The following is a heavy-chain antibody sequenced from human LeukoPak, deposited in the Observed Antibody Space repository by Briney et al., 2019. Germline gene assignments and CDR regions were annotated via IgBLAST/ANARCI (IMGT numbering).Heavy chain of an antibody. J-gene: IGHJ6*02. CDR2: INPNSGGT. CDR3: AREYSSSWFHYYYYYGMDV. D-gene: IGHD6-13*01. Sequence: ASVKVSCKASGYTFTGYYMHWVRQAPGQGLEWMGWINPNSGGTNYAQKFQGRVTMTRDTSISTAYMELSRLRSDDTAVYYCAREYSSSWFHYYYYYGMDVWGQGTTVTVS. CDR1: GYTFTGYY. V-gene: IGHV1-2*02.